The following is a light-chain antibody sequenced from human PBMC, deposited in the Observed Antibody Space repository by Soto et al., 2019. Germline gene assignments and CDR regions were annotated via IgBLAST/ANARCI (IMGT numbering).Light chain of an antibody. V-gene: IGKV3-20*01. CDR1: QSVTSSY. Sequence: IVLTQSPGTLSLSPGERATLSCRASQSVTSSYLAWYQQKPGLAPRLLIYGASSRATGIPDRFSGSGSGTDFTLTISRLEPEDFAVYYCQQSGTSPPTFGQGTKVDIK. J-gene: IGKJ1*01. CDR3: QQSGTSPPT. CDR2: GAS.